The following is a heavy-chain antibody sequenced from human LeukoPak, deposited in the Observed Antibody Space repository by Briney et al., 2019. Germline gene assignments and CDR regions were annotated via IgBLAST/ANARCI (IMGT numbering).Heavy chain of an antibody. Sequence: GGSLRLSCAASGFTFSSYWMSWVRQAPGKGLEWVANIKQDGSEKYYVDSVKGRFTISRDNAKNSLYLQMNSLRAEDTAVYYCAGDPRRLAAAGDFDYWGQGTLVTVSS. J-gene: IGHJ4*02. CDR3: AGDPRRLAAAGDFDY. V-gene: IGHV3-7*04. CDR2: IKQDGSEK. CDR1: GFTFSSYW. D-gene: IGHD6-13*01.